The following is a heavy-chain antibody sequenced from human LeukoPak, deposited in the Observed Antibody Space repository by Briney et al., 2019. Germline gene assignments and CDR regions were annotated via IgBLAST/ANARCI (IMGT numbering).Heavy chain of an antibody. CDR2: IIPIFGTA. CDR1: GGTFSSYA. V-gene: IGHV1-69*05. J-gene: IGHJ4*02. D-gene: IGHD7-27*01. Sequence: SVKVSCKASGGTFSSYAISWVRQAPGQGLEWMGGIIPIFGTANYAQKFQGRVTITTDESTSTAYMELSSLRSEDPAVYYRARAANWGSWEDYFDYWGQGTLVTVSS. CDR3: ARAANWGSWEDYFDY.